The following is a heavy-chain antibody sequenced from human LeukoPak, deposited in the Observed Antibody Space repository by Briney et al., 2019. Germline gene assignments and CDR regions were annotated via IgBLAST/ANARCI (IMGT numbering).Heavy chain of an antibody. Sequence: PGGSLRLSCVASGFTFTNYAMSWVRQAPGNGLEWVSAITGSDGSSYYADSVKGRFTISRDNSKNTLYLQVNSLRAEDTAVYYCAKWGDYDILTGYYVPDYWGQGTLVTVSS. CDR2: ITGSDGSS. V-gene: IGHV3-23*01. D-gene: IGHD3-9*01. J-gene: IGHJ4*02. CDR1: GFTFTNYA. CDR3: AKWGDYDILTGYYVPDY.